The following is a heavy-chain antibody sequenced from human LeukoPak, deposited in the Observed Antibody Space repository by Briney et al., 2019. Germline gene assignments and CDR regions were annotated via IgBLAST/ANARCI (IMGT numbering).Heavy chain of an antibody. Sequence: AGGSLRLSCAASGFTFSSYKMNWVRQAPGKGLEWVSYISSSGSTIYYADSVKGRFTISRDNAKNSLYLQMNSLRAEDTAVYYCAREGVGATGGFDYWGQGTLVTVSS. CDR1: GFTFSSYK. CDR3: AREGVGATGGFDY. CDR2: ISSSGSTI. D-gene: IGHD1-26*01. V-gene: IGHV3-48*03. J-gene: IGHJ4*02.